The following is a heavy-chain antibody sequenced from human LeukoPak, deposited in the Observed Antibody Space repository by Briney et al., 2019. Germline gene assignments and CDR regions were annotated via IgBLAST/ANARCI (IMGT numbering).Heavy chain of an antibody. D-gene: IGHD6-6*01. CDR2: VNPNSGGT. V-gene: IGHV1-2*02. CDR3: ARDREYRSSSYPLDY. CDR1: GYTFTGYY. J-gene: IGHJ4*02. Sequence: ASLKVSSTASGYTFTGYYMHWVRQAPGQGLEWMGWVNPNSGGTNFAQKFQGRVTMTRDTSISTAYMELSRLRSDDTAVYFCARDREYRSSSYPLDYWGQGTLVTVSS.